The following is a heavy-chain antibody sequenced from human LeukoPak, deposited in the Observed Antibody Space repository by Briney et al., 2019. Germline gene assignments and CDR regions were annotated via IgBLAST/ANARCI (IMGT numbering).Heavy chain of an antibody. CDR1: RDSFSDYY. D-gene: IGHD6-19*01. V-gene: IGHV4-34*01. Sequence: SETLSLTCAVYRDSFSDYYWTWIRQPPGKGLEWIGEINHSGSSNYNPSLKSRVTISVDTSKNQFSLKLTSVTAADTAVYYCASRGQWLESLSGNWFDPWGQGTLVTVSS. CDR2: INHSGSS. J-gene: IGHJ5*02. CDR3: ASRGQWLESLSGNWFDP.